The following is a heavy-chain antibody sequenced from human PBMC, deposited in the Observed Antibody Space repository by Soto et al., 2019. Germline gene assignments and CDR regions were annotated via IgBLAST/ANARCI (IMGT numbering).Heavy chain of an antibody. J-gene: IGHJ5*02. CDR1: GYTFTSYG. Sequence: QVQLVQSGAEVKKPGASVKVSCKASGYTFTSYGISWVRQAPGQGLEWMGWISAYNGNTNYAQKLQGRVTMTTDTSTSTAYMGLRSLRSDDTAVYYCARDVVRHDYGDYWGRFDPWGQGTLVTVSS. CDR3: ARDVVRHDYGDYWGRFDP. D-gene: IGHD4-17*01. CDR2: ISAYNGNT. V-gene: IGHV1-18*04.